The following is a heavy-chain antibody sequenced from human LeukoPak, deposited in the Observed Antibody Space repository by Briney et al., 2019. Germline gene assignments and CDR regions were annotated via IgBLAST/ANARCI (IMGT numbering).Heavy chain of an antibody. CDR1: GFTFSNYG. Sequence: PGTSLRLSCAASGFTFSNYGMHWVRQAPGKGLEWVAVIWHDGSNEYYADSVRGRFTISRDNAKNSLYLQMNSLRDEDTAVYYCARPEHSGSYPYDYWGQGTLVTVSS. D-gene: IGHD1-26*01. CDR3: ARPEHSGSYPYDY. CDR2: IWHDGSNE. J-gene: IGHJ4*02. V-gene: IGHV3-33*01.